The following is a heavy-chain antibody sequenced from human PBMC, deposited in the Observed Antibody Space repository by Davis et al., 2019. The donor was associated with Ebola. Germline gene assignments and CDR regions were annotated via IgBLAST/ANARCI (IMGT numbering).Heavy chain of an antibody. V-gene: IGHV3-23*01. D-gene: IGHD4-23*01. J-gene: IGHJ4*02. CDR1: GFTFSSYA. CDR3: ASVGGG. CDR2: ISSSGTTT. Sequence: GGSLRFSCAASGFTFSSYAMTWVRQAPGKGLEWVSGISSSGTTTYYVDSVKGRFTISRDNSKNTLYLQMNSLRAEDTAAYYCASVGGGWGQGTLVTVSS.